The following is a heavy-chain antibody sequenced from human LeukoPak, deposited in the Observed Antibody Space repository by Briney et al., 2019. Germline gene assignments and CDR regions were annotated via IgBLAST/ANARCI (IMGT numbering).Heavy chain of an antibody. CDR2: ISSSSSYI. D-gene: IGHD2-21*02. V-gene: IGHV3-21*04. CDR3: AKDLRSGNSIFDY. CDR1: GFTFSSYS. J-gene: IGHJ4*02. Sequence: GGSLRLSCAASGFTFSSYSMNWVRQAPGKGLEWVSSISSSSSYIYYADSVKGRFTISRDNSKNTLYLQMNSLRAEDTAVYYCAKDLRSGNSIFDYWGQGTLVTVSS.